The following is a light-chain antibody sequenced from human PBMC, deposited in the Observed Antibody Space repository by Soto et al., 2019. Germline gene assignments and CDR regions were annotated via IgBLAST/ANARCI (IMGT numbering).Light chain of an antibody. CDR1: SWHSNYA. CDR3: HTWGYGIVV. J-gene: IGLJ2*01. V-gene: IGLV4-69*01. Sequence: QLVLTQSPSASASLGASVKLTCTLSSWHSNYAIAWHQQQSEKGRRHLMKLNSDGSHSKGDGIPDRFSSSSSGAERFLSMSSLQSEDEADYYCHTWGYGIVVFGGGTKLTVL. CDR2: LNSDGSH.